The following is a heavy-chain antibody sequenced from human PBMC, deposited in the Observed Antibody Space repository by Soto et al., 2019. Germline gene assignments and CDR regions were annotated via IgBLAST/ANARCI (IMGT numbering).Heavy chain of an antibody. CDR3: ARGQYGGKGY. Sequence: EVQLVESGGGLVQPGGSLRLSCAASGFTFSSYWMNWVRQAPGKGLEWVANIKEDGSEKNYVHSVKGRFIISRDNAKESLFLQMNSPRAEDTAVYYCARGQYGGKGYWGQGTLVTVSS. CDR1: GFTFSSYW. CDR2: IKEDGSEK. J-gene: IGHJ4*02. V-gene: IGHV3-7*03. D-gene: IGHD2-15*01.